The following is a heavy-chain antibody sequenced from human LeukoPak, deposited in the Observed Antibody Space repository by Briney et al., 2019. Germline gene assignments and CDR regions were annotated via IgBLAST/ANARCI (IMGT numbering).Heavy chain of an antibody. Sequence: GGSLSPSWPPHGFSSSSITTNWVSQAPGKGLEWVSSISSRSSYIYYADSVKGRFTISRENAKNSLYLQITSLRAQETPGYYPARVTITLVRGVDVWGKGTTVTVSS. J-gene: IGHJ6*04. D-gene: IGHD3-10*01. CDR2: ISSRSSYI. V-gene: IGHV3-21*01. CDR1: GFSSSSIT. CDR3: ARVTITLVRGVDV.